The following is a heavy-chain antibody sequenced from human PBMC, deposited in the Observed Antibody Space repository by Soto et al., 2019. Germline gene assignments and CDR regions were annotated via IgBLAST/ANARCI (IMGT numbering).Heavy chain of an antibody. D-gene: IGHD3-10*01. CDR3: ARDRGNPDSFDL. CDR2: ISGSGGST. J-gene: IGHJ3*01. CDR1: GFTFSSYV. V-gene: IGHV3-23*01. Sequence: PGGSLRLSCAASGFTFSSYVMSWVRQAPGKGLEWVSTISGSGGSTYYADSVEGRFTFSRDNSKNTLHLLMNSLRAEDTAVYFCARDRGNPDSFDLWGQGTMVTVSS.